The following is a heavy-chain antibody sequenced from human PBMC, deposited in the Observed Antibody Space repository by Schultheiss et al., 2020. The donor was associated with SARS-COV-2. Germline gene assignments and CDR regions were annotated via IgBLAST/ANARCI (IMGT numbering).Heavy chain of an antibody. Sequence: GGSLRLSCKGSGYSFTSYWIGWVRQMPGKGLEWMWIIYPGESDTRYSPSFQGQVTISADKSISTAYLQWSSLKASDTAMYYCARRGGGACFDLWGRGTLVTVSS. CDR1: GYSFTSYW. CDR2: IYPGESDT. CDR3: ARRGGGACFDL. D-gene: IGHD3-10*01. V-gene: IGHV5-51*01. J-gene: IGHJ2*01.